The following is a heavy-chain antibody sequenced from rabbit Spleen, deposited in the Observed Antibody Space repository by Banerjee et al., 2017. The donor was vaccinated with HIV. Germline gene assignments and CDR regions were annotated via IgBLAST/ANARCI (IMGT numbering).Heavy chain of an antibody. CDR3: ARDTGSSFSSYGMDL. CDR1: GFSFSSNW. Sequence: LEESGGGLVKPGGTLTLTCTVSGFSFSSNWIFWVRQAPGKGLEWVGYIVPIFGVTYFATWVNGRFTCSKTSSTTVTLQMTSLTVADTATYFCARDTGSSFSSYGMDLWGPGTLVTVS. CDR2: IVPIFGVT. V-gene: IGHV1S45*01. D-gene: IGHD8-1*01. J-gene: IGHJ6*01.